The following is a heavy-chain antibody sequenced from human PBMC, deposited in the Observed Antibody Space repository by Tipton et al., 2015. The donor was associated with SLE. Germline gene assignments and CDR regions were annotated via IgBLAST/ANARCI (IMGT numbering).Heavy chain of an antibody. J-gene: IGHJ3*02. CDR1: GDYITSYY. CDR3: ARGGAFDI. Sequence: TLSLTCTVSGDYITSYYWSWIRQPPGKGLEWIAYIYYSRSTNYNPSLNSRVTISVDTSKNQVSLKLSSVTAADTAVYYCARGGAFDIWGQGTIVTVSS. CDR2: IYYSRST. V-gene: IGHV4-59*08.